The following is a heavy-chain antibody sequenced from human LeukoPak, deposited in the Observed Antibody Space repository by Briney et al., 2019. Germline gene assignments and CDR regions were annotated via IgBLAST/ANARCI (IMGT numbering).Heavy chain of an antibody. CDR3: ARTSLVPFFDY. CDR2: INHSGST. Sequence: SETLSLTCTVSGYSISSGYYWGWIRQPPGKGLEWIGEINHSGSTNYNPSLKSRVTISVDTSKNQFSLKLSSVTAADTAVYYCARTSLVPFFDYWGQGTLVTVSS. CDR1: GYSISSGYY. J-gene: IGHJ4*02. D-gene: IGHD3-10*02. V-gene: IGHV4-38-2*02.